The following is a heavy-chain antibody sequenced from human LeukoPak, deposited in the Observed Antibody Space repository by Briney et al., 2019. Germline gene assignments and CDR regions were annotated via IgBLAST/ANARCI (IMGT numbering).Heavy chain of an antibody. Sequence: PGGSLRLSCAGSGFTFSAHWMHWVRQGPGKGLVWVARITHEGGDANYADSVKGRFTISRDSANKVLYLEMNSLTADDTGVYYCARVLTYFDLWGQGTLVTVSS. CDR1: GFTFSAHW. J-gene: IGHJ5*01. V-gene: IGHV3-74*01. CDR3: ARVLTYFDL. CDR2: ITHEGGDA.